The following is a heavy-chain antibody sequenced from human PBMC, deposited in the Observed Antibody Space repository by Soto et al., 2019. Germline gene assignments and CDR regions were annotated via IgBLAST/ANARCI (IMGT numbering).Heavy chain of an antibody. V-gene: IGHV4-30-2*01. Sequence: QLQLQESGSGLVKPSQTLSLTCAVSGGSISSGGYSWSWIRQPPGKGLEWIGYIYHSGSTYYNPSLKSRFTIPVYRSKNQFSLKLSSVTAADTAVYYCAAGGGLPRYYWGQGTLVTVSS. CDR2: IYHSGST. J-gene: IGHJ4*02. CDR3: AAGGGLPRYY. CDR1: GGSISSGGYS. D-gene: IGHD5-12*01.